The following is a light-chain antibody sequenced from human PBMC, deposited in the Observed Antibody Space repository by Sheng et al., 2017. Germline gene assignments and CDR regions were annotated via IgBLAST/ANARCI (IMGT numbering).Light chain of an antibody. CDR2: NNN. Sequence: QSVLTQPPSVSAAPGQKVTISCSGSSSNIGRNYVSWYQQLPGTGPKLLIYNNNQRPSGVPDRFSGSKSGTSASLAISGLQSEDEADYYCAAWDDSLTAVVFGGGTRLTVL. CDR1: SSNIGRNY. CDR3: AAWDDSLTAVV. J-gene: IGLJ2*01. V-gene: IGLV1-47*02.